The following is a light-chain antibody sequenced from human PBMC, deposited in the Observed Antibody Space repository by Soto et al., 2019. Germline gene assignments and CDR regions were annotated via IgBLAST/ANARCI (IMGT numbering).Light chain of an antibody. V-gene: IGLV2-14*01. CDR2: EVT. Sequence: QSVLAQPASVSGSPGQSITISCTGTSTDVGAYNYVAWYQQHPGKAPKLIIYEVTNRPSGVSYRFSASKSGNTASLNISGIHSEEEADYYCISCTGKSASYVFGTGTKVTVL. CDR3: ISCTGKSASYV. J-gene: IGLJ1*01. CDR1: STDVGAYNY.